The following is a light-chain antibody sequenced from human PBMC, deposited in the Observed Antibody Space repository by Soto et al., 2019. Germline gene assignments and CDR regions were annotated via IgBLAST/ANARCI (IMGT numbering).Light chain of an antibody. V-gene: IGKV3-15*01. CDR3: QQYNNWPLVT. Sequence: EIVMTQSPATLSVSPGERATLSCRASQSVGTYLAWYQQKPGQAPRLLIFGASTRATGIPARFSGGGSASEFTLTISGLQSEDFAVYSCQQYNNWPLVTFGGGTKVEIK. CDR2: GAS. CDR1: QSVGTY. J-gene: IGKJ4*01.